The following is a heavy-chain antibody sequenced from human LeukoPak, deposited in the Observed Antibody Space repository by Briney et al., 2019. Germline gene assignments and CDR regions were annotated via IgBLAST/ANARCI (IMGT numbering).Heavy chain of an antibody. Sequence: QPGGSLRLSCAASGFTFSSYSMNWVRQAPGKGLEWVSVIYSGGSTYYADSVKGRFTISRDNSKNTLYLQMNSLRAEDTAVYYCARDESSYGSFDYWGQGTLVTVSS. CDR1: GFTFSSYS. V-gene: IGHV3-66*01. CDR3: ARDESSYGSFDY. D-gene: IGHD5-18*01. CDR2: IYSGGST. J-gene: IGHJ4*02.